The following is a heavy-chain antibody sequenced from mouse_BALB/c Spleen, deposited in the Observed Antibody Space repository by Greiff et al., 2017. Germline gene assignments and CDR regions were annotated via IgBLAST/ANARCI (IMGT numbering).Heavy chain of an antibody. J-gene: IGHJ2*01. Sequence: DVHLVESGPGLVKPSQSLSLTCTVTGYSITSDYAWNWIRQFPGNKLEWMGYISYSGSTSYNPSLKSRISITRDTSKNQFFLQLNSVTTEDTATYYCARGVGYYFDYWGQGTTLTVSS. CDR1: GYSITSDYA. CDR2: ISYSGST. CDR3: ARGVGYYFDY. D-gene: IGHD1-1*01. V-gene: IGHV3-2*02.